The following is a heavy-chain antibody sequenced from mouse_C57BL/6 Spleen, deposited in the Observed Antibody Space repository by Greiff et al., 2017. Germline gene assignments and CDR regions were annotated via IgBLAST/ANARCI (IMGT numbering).Heavy chain of an antibody. CDR3: AREGYYYGSKYYYAMDY. CDR2: IYPRDGST. J-gene: IGHJ4*01. V-gene: IGHV1-78*01. CDR1: GYTFTDHT. D-gene: IGHD1-1*01. Sequence: QVQLQQSDAELVKPGASVKISCKVSGYTFTDHTIHWMKQRPEQGLEWIGYIYPRDGSTKYNEKFKGKATLTADKTSSTAYMQLNSLTSEDAAVYFCAREGYYYGSKYYYAMDYWGQGTSVTVSS.